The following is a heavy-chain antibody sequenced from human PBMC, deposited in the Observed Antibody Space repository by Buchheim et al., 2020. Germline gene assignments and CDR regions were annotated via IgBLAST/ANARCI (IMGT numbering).Heavy chain of an antibody. D-gene: IGHD4-11*01. CDR3: ARDRPRDYSLNYYGMDV. V-gene: IGHV4-31*02. J-gene: IGHJ6*02. CDR2: IYYSGST. CDR1: GGSISSGGYY. Sequence: QVQLQESGPGPVKPSQTLPLTCTVSGGSISSGGYYWSWIRQHPGKGLEWIGYIYYSGSTYYNPSLKSRVTISVDTSKNQFSLKLSSVTAADTAVYYCARDRPRDYSLNYYGMDVWGQGTT.